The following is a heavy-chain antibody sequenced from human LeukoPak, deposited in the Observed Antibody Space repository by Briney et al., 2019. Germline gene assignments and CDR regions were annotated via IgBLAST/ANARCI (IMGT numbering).Heavy chain of an antibody. D-gene: IGHD2-2*01. CDR3: ARGQYHLLYWYFDL. Sequence: SETLSLTCTVSGGSISSYYWSWIRQPARKGLEWIGRIYSSGSTNYNPSLKSRVTMSVDTSKNQFSLKLSSVTAADTAVYYCARGQYHLLYWYFDLWGRGTLVTVSS. V-gene: IGHV4-4*07. CDR1: GGSISSYY. J-gene: IGHJ2*01. CDR2: IYSSGST.